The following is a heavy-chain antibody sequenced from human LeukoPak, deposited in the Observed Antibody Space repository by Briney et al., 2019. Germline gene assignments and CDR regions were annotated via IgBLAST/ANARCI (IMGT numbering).Heavy chain of an antibody. D-gene: IGHD4-17*01. CDR1: GFTFFTHP. CDR3: VRDRFDYALDY. J-gene: IGHJ4*02. CDR2: ISISGSTM. Sequence: GGSLRLSCVTSGFTFFTHPMNWVRQAPGKGLEWVSYISISGSTMYYADSVRGRFTISRDNAKNSVYLQMGSLRADDTAVYYCVRDRFDYALDYWGQGALVTVSS. V-gene: IGHV3-48*03.